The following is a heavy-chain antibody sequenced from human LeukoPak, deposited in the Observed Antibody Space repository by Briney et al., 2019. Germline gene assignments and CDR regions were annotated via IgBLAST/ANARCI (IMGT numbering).Heavy chain of an antibody. J-gene: IGHJ4*02. D-gene: IGHD3-3*01. CDR3: ARVGRFLEWLFPFDY. V-gene: IGHV1-2*02. Sequence: ASVKVSCKASGYTFTGYYMHWVRQAPGQGLEWMGWINPNSGGTNYAQKFQGRVTMTRDTSISTAYMELSRLRSDDTAVYYCARVGRFLEWLFPFDYWGLGTLVTVSS. CDR1: GYTFTGYY. CDR2: INPNSGGT.